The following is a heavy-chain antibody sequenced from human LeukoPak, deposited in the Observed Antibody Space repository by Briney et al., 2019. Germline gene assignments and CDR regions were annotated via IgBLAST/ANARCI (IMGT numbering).Heavy chain of an antibody. Sequence: PSETLSLTCAVSGYSISSGYYWGWIRQPPGKGLEWIGSIYHSGSTDYNPSLKSRVTISLDTSKNQFSLNLSSVTAADTAVYYCARRFSSYDSSGYSFYYYLDVWGKGTTVTVSS. CDR2: IYHSGST. CDR1: GYSISSGYY. D-gene: IGHD3-22*01. J-gene: IGHJ6*03. CDR3: ARRFSSYDSSGYSFYYYLDV. V-gene: IGHV4-38-2*01.